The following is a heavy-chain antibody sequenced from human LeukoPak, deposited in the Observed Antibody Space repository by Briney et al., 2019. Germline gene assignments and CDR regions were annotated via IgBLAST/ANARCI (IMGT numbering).Heavy chain of an antibody. Sequence: GESLKISCEASGYSFTTHVIGWARQMPGKGLEWMGIIYPGDSDTRYSPSFQGQVTISADKSITTAYLQWSSLKASDTAMYYCARLPLKWIQLSDFWGQGTLVTVSS. CDR1: GYSFTTHV. CDR3: ARLPLKWIQLSDF. D-gene: IGHD5-18*01. J-gene: IGHJ4*02. V-gene: IGHV5-51*01. CDR2: IYPGDSDT.